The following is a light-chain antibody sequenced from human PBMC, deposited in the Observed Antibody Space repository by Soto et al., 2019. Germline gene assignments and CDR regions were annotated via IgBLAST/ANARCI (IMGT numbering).Light chain of an antibody. CDR2: GAS. CDR3: QQYGSSPT. Sequence: EIVLTQSPGTLSLSPGERATLSCRASQSVSSSYLAWYQQKGGQAPRLLVYGASTRPTGIPDRFSGSGSGTDFTLTISRLEPADSAVYYCQQYGSSPTFGGGTKVEI. J-gene: IGKJ4*01. V-gene: IGKV3-20*01. CDR1: QSVSSSY.